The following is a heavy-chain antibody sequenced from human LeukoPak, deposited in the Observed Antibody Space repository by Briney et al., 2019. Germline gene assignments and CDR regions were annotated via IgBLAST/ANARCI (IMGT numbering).Heavy chain of an antibody. CDR1: PDTFTSYG. J-gene: IGHJ4*02. CDR2: ISAYNGNT. V-gene: IGHV1-18*01. D-gene: IGHD3-10*01. Sequence: ASVKVSCKASPDTFTSYGISWVRQAPGQGLEWMGWISAYNGNTNYAQKLQGRVTMTTDTSTSTAYMELRSLRSDDTAVYYCARGRLLLWFGELSEWDYWGQGTLVTVSS. CDR3: ARGRLLLWFGELSEWDY.